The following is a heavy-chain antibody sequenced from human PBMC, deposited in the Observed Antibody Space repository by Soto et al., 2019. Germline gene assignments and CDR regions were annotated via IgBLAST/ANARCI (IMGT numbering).Heavy chain of an antibody. Sequence: GESLKISCKGSGYSFTSYWIGWVRQMPGKGLEWMGIIYPGDSDTRYSPSFQGQVTISADKSISTAYLQWSSLKASDTAMYYCARLVVVPAARYYYYYGMDVWGQGTTVTSP. D-gene: IGHD2-2*01. V-gene: IGHV5-51*01. CDR3: ARLVVVPAARYYYYYGMDV. J-gene: IGHJ6*02. CDR2: IYPGDSDT. CDR1: GYSFTSYW.